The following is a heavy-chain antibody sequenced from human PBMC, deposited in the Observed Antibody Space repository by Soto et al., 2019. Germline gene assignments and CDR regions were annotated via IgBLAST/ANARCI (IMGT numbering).Heavy chain of an antibody. D-gene: IGHD3-10*01. V-gene: IGHV4-39*01. CDR3: ARGDFDSGSYYNPIPNWFDS. CDR1: GGSIRTSSYY. Sequence: PSETLSLTCNVSGGSIRTSSYYWGWIRQPPGKGLEWIGTIYYSGTTYYNPSLKSRLTISVDTSKNQFSLKLTSVTAADTAVYFCARGDFDSGSYYNPIPNWFDSWGQGTLVTVSS. J-gene: IGHJ5*01. CDR2: IYYSGTT.